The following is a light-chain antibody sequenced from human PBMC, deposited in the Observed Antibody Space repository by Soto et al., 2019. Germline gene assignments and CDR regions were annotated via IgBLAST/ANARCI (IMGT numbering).Light chain of an antibody. CDR3: QQDNNWPGT. V-gene: IGKV3-15*01. Sequence: EIVLTQSPGTLSVSPGERATLSCRASQSVSSKLAWYQQKPGQAPRLLFYGASTWATGIPARFSGSGSETEFTLTISSLQSEDFAVYYCQQDNNWPGTLGQGTKVEIK. CDR2: GAS. J-gene: IGKJ1*01. CDR1: QSVSSK.